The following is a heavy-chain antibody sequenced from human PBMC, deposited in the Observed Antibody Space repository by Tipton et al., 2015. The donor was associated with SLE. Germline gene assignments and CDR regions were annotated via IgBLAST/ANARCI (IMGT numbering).Heavy chain of an antibody. J-gene: IGHJ4*02. V-gene: IGHV3-48*04. CDR1: GFTFSSYS. CDR3: ARVFSSSSY. CDR2: ISSSSSTI. Sequence: SLRLSCAASGFTFSSYSMNWVRQAPGKGLEWVSYISSSSSTIYYADSVKGRFTISRDNAKNSLYLQMNSLRAEDTVVYYCARVFSSSSYWGQGTLVTVSS. D-gene: IGHD6-6*01.